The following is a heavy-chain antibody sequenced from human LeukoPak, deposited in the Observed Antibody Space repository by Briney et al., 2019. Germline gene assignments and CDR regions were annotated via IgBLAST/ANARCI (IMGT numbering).Heavy chain of an antibody. J-gene: IGHJ1*01. V-gene: IGHV4-59*01. CDR2: IYHSGTT. Sequence: SETLSLTCTASGGSITAYFWTWIRQSPGKGLEWIGYIYHSGTTNYNPSLKSRVTISVGTSKNQFSLKLSSVTAEDTAVYYCAQKAPYSPGYSQHWGQGTLVTVSS. CDR3: AQKAPYSPGYSQH. D-gene: IGHD2-15*01. CDR1: GGSITAYF.